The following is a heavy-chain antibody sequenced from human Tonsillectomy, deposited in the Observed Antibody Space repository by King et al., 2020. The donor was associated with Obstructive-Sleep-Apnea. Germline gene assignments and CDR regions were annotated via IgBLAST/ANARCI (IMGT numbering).Heavy chain of an antibody. D-gene: IGHD3-9*01. CDR3: ARNYDILTGYSHFDY. CDR1: GFTFSSYA. Sequence: VQLVESGGGVVQPGRSLRLSCAASGFTFSSYAMHWVRQAQGKGLEWVAVISYDGSNKYYADSVKGRFTISRDNSKNTLYLQMNSLRAEDTAVYYCARNYDILTGYSHFDYWGQGTLVTVSS. J-gene: IGHJ4*02. V-gene: IGHV3-30*04. CDR2: ISYDGSNK.